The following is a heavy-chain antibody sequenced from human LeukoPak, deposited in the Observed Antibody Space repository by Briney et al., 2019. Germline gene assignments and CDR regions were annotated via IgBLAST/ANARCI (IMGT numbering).Heavy chain of an antibody. CDR2: IYYSGSA. V-gene: IGHV4-59*01. Sequence: PSEALSLTCTVSVRSISSYYWSWIRQPPGKGLEWIGYIYYSGSANYNPSLKSRVTISVDTSKNQFSLKLSSVTAADTAMYYCARDHYYYGMDVWGQGTTVTVSS. CDR1: VRSISSYY. CDR3: ARDHYYYGMDV. J-gene: IGHJ6*02.